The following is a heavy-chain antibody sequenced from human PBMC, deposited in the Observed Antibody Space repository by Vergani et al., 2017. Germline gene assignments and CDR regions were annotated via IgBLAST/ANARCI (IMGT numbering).Heavy chain of an antibody. V-gene: IGHV3-9*01. CDR3: AIFEGVTPVVTATDSFDI. Sequence: EVQLVESGGGLVQPGRSLRLSCAASGFTFDDYAMHWVRQAPGKGLEWVSGIDPDGTDTSYADSVKGRFTMSRDNSKNTLYLQMNSLRAEDTAVYYCAIFEGVTPVVTATDSFDIWGPGTMVTVSS. J-gene: IGHJ3*02. D-gene: IGHD4-23*01. CDR2: IDPDGTDT. CDR1: GFTFDDYA.